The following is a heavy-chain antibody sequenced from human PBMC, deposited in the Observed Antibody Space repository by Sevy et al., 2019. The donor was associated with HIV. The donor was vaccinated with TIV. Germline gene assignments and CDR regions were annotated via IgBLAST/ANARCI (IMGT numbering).Heavy chain of an antibody. J-gene: IGHJ5*02. CDR1: RFTFSTYG. V-gene: IGHV3-21*01. CDR2: ISSSSINT. Sequence: GGSLRLSCAASRFTFSTYGMTWVRQAPGKGLEWFSSISSSSINTYYADSVRGRFTLSRDNAKNSLYLQMNSLRADDTAVYYCARIRGPTSAEFDLWGQGTLVTVSS. D-gene: IGHD1-26*01. CDR3: ARIRGPTSAEFDL.